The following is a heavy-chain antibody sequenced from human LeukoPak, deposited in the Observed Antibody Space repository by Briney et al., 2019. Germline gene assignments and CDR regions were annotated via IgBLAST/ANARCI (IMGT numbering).Heavy chain of an antibody. Sequence: SVKVSCKASGRTFSSYAISWVRQAPGQGLEWMGRIIPIFGIANYAQKFQGRVTITADKPTSTAYMELSSVRSEDTAVYYCARGRPYCGGDCPRDYFDYWGQGTLVTVSS. CDR2: IIPIFGIA. V-gene: IGHV1-69*04. CDR1: GRTFSSYA. J-gene: IGHJ4*02. CDR3: ARGRPYCGGDCPRDYFDY. D-gene: IGHD2-21*02.